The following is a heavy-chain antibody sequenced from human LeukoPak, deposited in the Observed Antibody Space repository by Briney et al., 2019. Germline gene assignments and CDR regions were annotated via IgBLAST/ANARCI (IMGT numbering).Heavy chain of an antibody. CDR1: GGTFSSYA. CDR3: ARCPGYSSATGPRWFDP. V-gene: IGHV1-69*05. Sequence: ASVKVSCKASGGTFSSYAISWVRQAPGQGLEWMGGIIPIFGTANYAQKFQGRVTITTDESTSTAYMELSSLRSEDTAVYYCARCPGYSSATGPRWFDPWGQGTLVTVSS. J-gene: IGHJ5*02. CDR2: IIPIFGTA. D-gene: IGHD2-15*01.